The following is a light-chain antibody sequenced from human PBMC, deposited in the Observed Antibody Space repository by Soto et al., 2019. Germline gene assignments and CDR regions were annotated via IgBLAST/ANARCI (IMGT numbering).Light chain of an antibody. Sequence: QSALTQPASVSGSPGQSITISCTGTSSDVGGYNYVSWYQQHPGKVPKLMIYDVSDRPSGVSNRFSGSKSGNTASLTISGLQAEDVADYYCSSFTRSNSYVFGTGTKLTVL. V-gene: IGLV2-14*03. J-gene: IGLJ1*01. CDR2: DVS. CDR1: SSDVGGYNY. CDR3: SSFTRSNSYV.